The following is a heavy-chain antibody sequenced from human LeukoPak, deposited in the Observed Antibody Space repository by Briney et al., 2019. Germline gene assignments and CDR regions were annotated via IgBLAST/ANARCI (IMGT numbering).Heavy chain of an antibody. J-gene: IGHJ4*02. Sequence: GRSLRLSCAASGFTLSSYGMHWVRQAPGKGLEWVAFIRYDGSNKYYADSVKGRFTISRDNSKNTLYLQMNSLRAEDTAVYYCAKDRVTAAPYYFDYWGQGTLVTVSS. CDR2: IRYDGSNK. D-gene: IGHD2-21*02. V-gene: IGHV3-30*02. CDR1: GFTLSSYG. CDR3: AKDRVTAAPYYFDY.